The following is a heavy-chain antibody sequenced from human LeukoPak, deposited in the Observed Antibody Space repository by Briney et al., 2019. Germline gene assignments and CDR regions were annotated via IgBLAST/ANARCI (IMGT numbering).Heavy chain of an antibody. CDR1: GFIFSSYS. V-gene: IGHV3-48*01. CDR3: VRDHHRRLYDSLARDTFDI. D-gene: IGHD3-22*01. Sequence: GGSLRLSCAASGFIFSSYSMNWVRQAPGKGLEWVSYISSSSSTIYYAASVKGRFSISRDNAQNSLYLQMNSLRAEDTAVYYCVRDHHRRLYDSLARDTFDIWGQGTMVTVSS. CDR2: ISSSSSTI. J-gene: IGHJ3*02.